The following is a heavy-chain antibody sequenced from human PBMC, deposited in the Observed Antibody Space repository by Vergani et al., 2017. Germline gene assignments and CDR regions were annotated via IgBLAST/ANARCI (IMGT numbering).Heavy chain of an antibody. J-gene: IGHJ5*02. Sequence: QVQLVQSGAEVKKPGASVKVSCKASGYTFTSYGISWVRQAPGQGLEWMGRIIPIFGTANYAQKFQGRVTITADESTSTAYMELSSLRSEDTAVYYCARVVVAAAGGTWFDPWGQGTLVTVSS. D-gene: IGHD2-15*01. CDR1: GYTFTSYG. CDR2: IIPIFGTA. V-gene: IGHV1-69*13. CDR3: ARVVVAAAGGTWFDP.